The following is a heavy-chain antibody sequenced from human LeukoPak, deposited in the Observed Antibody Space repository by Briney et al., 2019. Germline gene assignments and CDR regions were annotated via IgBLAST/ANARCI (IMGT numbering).Heavy chain of an antibody. CDR3: ARGALMIDAFDI. CDR1: GGSIYGGGYS. D-gene: IGHD3-16*01. V-gene: IGHV4-30-2*06. Sequence: KTSETLSLTCTISGGSIYGGGYSLSWLRQSPANALEWIGYIYHDGSTFYNPSLKSRVTLSVDPSKNQFSLRMGSVTAADTAVYYCARGALMIDAFDIWGQGTMVTVSP. CDR2: IYHDGST. J-gene: IGHJ3*02.